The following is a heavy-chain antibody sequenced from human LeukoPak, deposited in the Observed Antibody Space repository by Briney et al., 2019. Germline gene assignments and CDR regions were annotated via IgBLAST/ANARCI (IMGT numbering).Heavy chain of an antibody. J-gene: IGHJ4*02. D-gene: IGHD3-10*01. Sequence: ASVKVSCKASGYTFTGYYMHWVRQAPGQGLEWMGWISAYNGNTNYAQKLQGRVTMTTDTSTSTAYMELRSLRSDDTAVYYCVVWFGELFPLDYWGQGTLVTVSS. V-gene: IGHV1-18*04. CDR3: VVWFGELFPLDY. CDR2: ISAYNGNT. CDR1: GYTFTGYY.